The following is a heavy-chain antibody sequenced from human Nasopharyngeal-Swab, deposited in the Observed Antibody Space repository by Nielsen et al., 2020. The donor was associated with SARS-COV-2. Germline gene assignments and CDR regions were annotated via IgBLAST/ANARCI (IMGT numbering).Heavy chain of an antibody. V-gene: IGHV1-18*04. J-gene: IGHJ4*02. Sequence: ASVKVSCKASGYTFTSYGISWVRQAPGQGLEWMGWISAYNGNTNYAQKLQGRVTMTTDTSTSTAYMELRSLTSEDTAMYFCARNFYGSGTYYFDYWGQGTLVTVSS. CDR3: ARNFYGSGTYYFDY. D-gene: IGHD3-10*01. CDR2: ISAYNGNT. CDR1: GYTFTSYG.